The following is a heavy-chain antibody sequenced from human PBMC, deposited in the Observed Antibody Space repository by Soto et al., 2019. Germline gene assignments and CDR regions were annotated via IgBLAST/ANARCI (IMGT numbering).Heavy chain of an antibody. J-gene: IGHJ4*02. CDR1: GGSISSYY. D-gene: IGHD3-10*01. CDR2: FYTSGSP. V-gene: IGHV4-4*07. Sequence: QVQLQESGPGLVKPSETLSLTCTVSGGSISSYYWNWIRQPAGRGLEWIGRFYTSGSPTYNPSLKCQVTLSVVTSNNQSSLSLSSVTAADTAVYYCAREYYSGSGTYYAPFDFWGEGPLVTVTS. CDR3: AREYYSGSGTYYAPFDF.